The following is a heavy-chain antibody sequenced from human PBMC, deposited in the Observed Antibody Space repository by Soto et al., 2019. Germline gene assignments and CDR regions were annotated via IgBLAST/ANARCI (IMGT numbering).Heavy chain of an antibody. Sequence: QVQLVQSGAEVKKPGASVKVSCKTSGYTFTGFDISWVRQAPGQGLEWMGWISAYNGNTNYAQKLQGRVTMTTDTSTSTAYMEPRILRSDYTAVYYGASVGSHFYSCNYMAVWGKGTTGTVS. J-gene: IGHJ6*03. V-gene: IGHV1-18*01. D-gene: IGHD3-3*02. CDR2: ISAYNGNT. CDR1: GYTFTGFD. CDR3: ASVGSHFYSCNYMAV.